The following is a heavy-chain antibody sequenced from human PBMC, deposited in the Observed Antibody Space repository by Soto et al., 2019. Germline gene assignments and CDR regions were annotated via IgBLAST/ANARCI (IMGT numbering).Heavy chain of an antibody. D-gene: IGHD3-16*02. Sequence: QVVLVESGGGVVQPGTSLRLSCAASGLTFDAYGMHWVRQAPGRGLEWVATISYDGGKTYYADSVRGRFTISRDNSRSTVLLQIDSLRSEDTAIYHCAKDPGGNAYSPFLSFYFQYWGRGTLVTVSS. V-gene: IGHV3-30*18. J-gene: IGHJ4*02. CDR3: AKDPGGNAYSPFLSFYFQY. CDR2: ISYDGGKT. CDR1: GLTFDAYG.